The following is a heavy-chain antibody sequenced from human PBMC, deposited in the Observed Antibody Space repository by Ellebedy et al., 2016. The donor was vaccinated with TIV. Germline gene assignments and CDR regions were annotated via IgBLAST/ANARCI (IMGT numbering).Heavy chain of an antibody. CDR2: VSPYDGNT. Sequence: AASVKVSCKASGYTLMRYGICWVRQAPGQGLEWMGWVSPYDGNTNYAQKFQGRVTMTIDTFTGTGYMELRNLRSDDTAVYYCARGFRYGSGRWPLDYWGQGTLVTVSS. D-gene: IGHD4-23*01. CDR3: ARGFRYGSGRWPLDY. CDR1: GYTLMRYG. V-gene: IGHV1-18*01. J-gene: IGHJ4*02.